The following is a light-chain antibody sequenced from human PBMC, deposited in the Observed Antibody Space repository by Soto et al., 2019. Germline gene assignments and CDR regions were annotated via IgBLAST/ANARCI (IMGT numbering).Light chain of an antibody. V-gene: IGKV1-6*01. CDR2: AAS. J-gene: IGKJ1*01. CDR1: QGIRSN. Sequence: SPAAVSSYVGDRVTITCRASQGIRSNLGWYQQKPGKAPKLLIYAASRLQSGVPSRFSGSGSGTDFTLTISSLQPEDFAPYYCLHYDNFPKRFGQGTIVDIK. CDR3: LHYDNFPKR.